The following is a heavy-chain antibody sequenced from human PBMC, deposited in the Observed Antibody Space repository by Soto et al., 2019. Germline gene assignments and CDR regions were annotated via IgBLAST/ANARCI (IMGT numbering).Heavy chain of an antibody. J-gene: IGHJ6*02. Sequence: SVKVSCKASGGTFSSYTISWVRQAPGQGLEWMGRIIPILGIANYAQKFQGRVTITAGKSTSTAYMELSSLRSEDTAVYYCARGDHPYDYVWGSYRSQKGGYYYYGMDVWGQGTTVTVSS. D-gene: IGHD3-16*02. CDR3: ARGDHPYDYVWGSYRSQKGGYYYYGMDV. CDR2: IIPILGIA. CDR1: GGTFSSYT. V-gene: IGHV1-69*02.